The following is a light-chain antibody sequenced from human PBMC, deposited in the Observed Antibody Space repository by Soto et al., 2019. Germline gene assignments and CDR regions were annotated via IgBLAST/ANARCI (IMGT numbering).Light chain of an antibody. Sequence: QPVLTQPPSASGTHGQRVSISCSESFSNIGSNPVNWYQQLPGAAPKLLIHSSNQRPSGVSDRFSGSKSGTSSFLAISGLQSEDEADYYCVAWDDNLSGSFVFGTGTKVTVL. V-gene: IGLV1-44*01. CDR1: FSNIGSNP. J-gene: IGLJ1*01. CDR3: VAWDDNLSGSFV. CDR2: SSN.